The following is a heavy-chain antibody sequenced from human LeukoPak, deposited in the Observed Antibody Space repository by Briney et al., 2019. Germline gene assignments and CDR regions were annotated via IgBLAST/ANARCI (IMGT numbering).Heavy chain of an antibody. D-gene: IGHD5-18*01. Sequence: GGSLKLSCAASGFTFSSYWMTWVRQAPGKGLEWVANIKEDGNEKYHVDSVKGRFTISRDNAKNSLYLQMNSLRAEDTAVYYCARDGYSLIDYWGQGTLVTVSS. V-gene: IGHV3-7*01. CDR2: IKEDGNEK. J-gene: IGHJ4*02. CDR1: GFTFSSYW. CDR3: ARDGYSLIDY.